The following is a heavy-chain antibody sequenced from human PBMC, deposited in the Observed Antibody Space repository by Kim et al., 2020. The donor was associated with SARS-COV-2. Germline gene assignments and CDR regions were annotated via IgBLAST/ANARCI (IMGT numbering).Heavy chain of an antibody. Sequence: GESLKISCKGSGYSFTSYWIGWVRQTPGKGLEWMGIIYPGDSDTRYSPSFQGQVTISADKSISTAYLQWSSLKASDTAMYYCARHTANTTGTTRWVVGFDPWGQGTLVTVSS. CDR1: GYSFTSYW. D-gene: IGHD1-1*01. CDR2: IYPGDSDT. CDR3: ARHTANTTGTTRWVVGFDP. V-gene: IGHV5-51*01. J-gene: IGHJ5*02.